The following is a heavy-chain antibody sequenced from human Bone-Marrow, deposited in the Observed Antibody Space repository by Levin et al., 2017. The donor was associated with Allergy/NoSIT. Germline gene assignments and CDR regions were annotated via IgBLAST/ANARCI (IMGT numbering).Heavy chain of an antibody. V-gene: IGHV4-34*01. CDR2: VSLSGGT. Sequence: SETLSLTCAVYGGSVSDYRWVWIRQPPGQGLEWIGEVSLSGGTTYNPSLMSRLTISRDTSSNQFSLTLLSVTAAATAVYYGMRGDGQNWASIACAGVGDYWGQGSLVADSS. CDR1: GGSVSDYR. J-gene: IGHJ4*02. D-gene: IGHD7-27*01. CDR3: MRGDGQNWASIACAGVGDY.